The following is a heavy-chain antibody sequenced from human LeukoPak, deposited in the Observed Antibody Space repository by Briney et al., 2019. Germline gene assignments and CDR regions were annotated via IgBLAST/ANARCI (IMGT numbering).Heavy chain of an antibody. J-gene: IGHJ4*02. CDR1: GGSFSGYY. CDR3: ARDIVGALSGPGPD. CDR2: INQSGIT. Sequence: SETLSLTCAVYGGSFSGYYWSWIRQAPGKGLEWIGEINQSGITNYNPSLKSRVTISRDTSKNQFSLHLNSVTTADTAVYYCARDIVGALSGPGPDWGQGTLVTVSS. V-gene: IGHV4-34*01. D-gene: IGHD1-26*01.